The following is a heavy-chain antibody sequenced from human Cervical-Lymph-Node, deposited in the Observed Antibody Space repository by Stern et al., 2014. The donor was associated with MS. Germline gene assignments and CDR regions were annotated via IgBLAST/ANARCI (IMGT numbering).Heavy chain of an antibody. CDR1: GFPLSTTGMC. CDR3: VRAREGYYFDY. CDR2: IDWDGDK. Sequence: QVTLRESGPALVKPTQTLTLTCTFSGFPLSTTGMCLSCIRHPPGKALEWLALIDWDGDKYYSTALKTRLTISKDTSKNQVVLTMTNMAPLDTATYFCVRAREGYYFDYWGQGIPVTVSS. J-gene: IGHJ4*02. V-gene: IGHV2-70*01. D-gene: IGHD2-21*01.